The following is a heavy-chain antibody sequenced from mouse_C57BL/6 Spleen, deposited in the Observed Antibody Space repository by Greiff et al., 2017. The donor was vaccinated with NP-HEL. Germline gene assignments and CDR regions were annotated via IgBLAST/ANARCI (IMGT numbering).Heavy chain of an antibody. J-gene: IGHJ1*03. D-gene: IGHD1-1*01. Sequence: VQLQQPGAELVRPGSSVKLSCKASGYTFTSYWMHWVKQRPIQGLEWIGNIDPSDSETHYNQKFKDKATLTVDKSSSTAYMQLSSLTSEDSAVYYCAITTVVATGYFDVWGTRTTVTVSS. CDR2: IDPSDSET. CDR3: AITTVVATGYFDV. CDR1: GYTFTSYW. V-gene: IGHV1-52*01.